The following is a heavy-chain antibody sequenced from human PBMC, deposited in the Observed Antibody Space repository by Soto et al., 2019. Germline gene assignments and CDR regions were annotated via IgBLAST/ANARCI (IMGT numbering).Heavy chain of an antibody. J-gene: IGHJ4*02. CDR2: IYYSGSA. V-gene: IGHV4-31*03. CDR3: ARFYYASGSLIVRAPDY. Sequence: SETLSLTCTVSGGSISTGGYYWSWIRQHPGKGLEWIGYIYYSGSAYYNPSLQSRLTMSVDTSKNQFSLKLNSVTAADTAVYYCARFYYASGSLIVRAPDYWGQGTLVTSPQ. D-gene: IGHD3-10*01. CDR1: GGSISTGGYY.